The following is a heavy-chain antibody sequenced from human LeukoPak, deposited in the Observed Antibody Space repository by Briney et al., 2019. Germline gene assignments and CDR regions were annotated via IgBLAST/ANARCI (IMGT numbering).Heavy chain of an antibody. CDR3: ARHAFASPLDI. D-gene: IGHD2-21*01. J-gene: IGHJ4*02. CDR1: DVSISDYY. CDR2: IYHTGDS. V-gene: IGHV4-59*08. Sequence: TSETLSLTCAVSDVSISDYYWSWIRQPPGKGLEWVGYIYHTGDSNQNPSLKGRVTVTLDAPKNQVSLTVTSATAADTAVYYCARHAFASPLDIWGQGTVVTVSS.